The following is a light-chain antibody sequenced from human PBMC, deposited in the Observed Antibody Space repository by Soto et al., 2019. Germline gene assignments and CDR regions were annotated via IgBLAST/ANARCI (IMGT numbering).Light chain of an antibody. CDR1: QDVSTW. Sequence: DIEMTQSPSSVSASVGDRVTITCRASQDVSTWVVWYQQKSGQAPKLLIYAASYLQSGVPSRFSGSGSGTDFTLTISSLQPEDYAPYFCQQAIIFPRTFGGGTKVDI. CDR3: QQAIIFPRT. J-gene: IGKJ4*01. V-gene: IGKV1-12*01. CDR2: AAS.